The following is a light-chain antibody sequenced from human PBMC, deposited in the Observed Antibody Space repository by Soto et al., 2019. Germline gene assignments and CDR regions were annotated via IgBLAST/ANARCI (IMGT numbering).Light chain of an antibody. CDR1: SSNLGAGYD. CDR3: QSYDNSLSGSRV. Sequence: QSVLTQPPSVSGAPGQRVTISCTGSSSNLGAGYDVHWFQHLPGTAPKLLLYGNNNRPSGVPDRFSGSKSGSSASLAIPGLQAEDEADYYCQSYDNSLSGSRVFGGGTKLTVL. J-gene: IGLJ2*01. V-gene: IGLV1-40*01. CDR2: GNN.